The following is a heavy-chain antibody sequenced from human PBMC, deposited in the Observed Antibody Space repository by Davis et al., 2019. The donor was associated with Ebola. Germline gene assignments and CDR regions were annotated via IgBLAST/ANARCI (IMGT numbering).Heavy chain of an antibody. CDR1: GFTFSSYE. J-gene: IGHJ6*02. CDR3: ARDLSYDFWSGYQYNYYGMDV. D-gene: IGHD3-3*01. V-gene: IGHV3-48*03. CDR2: ISSSGSTI. Sequence: GESLKISCAASGFTFSSYEMNWVRQAPGKGLEWVSYISSSGSTIYYADSVKGRFTISRDNAKNSLYLQMNSLRAEDTAVYYCARDLSYDFWSGYQYNYYGMDVWGQGTTVTVSS.